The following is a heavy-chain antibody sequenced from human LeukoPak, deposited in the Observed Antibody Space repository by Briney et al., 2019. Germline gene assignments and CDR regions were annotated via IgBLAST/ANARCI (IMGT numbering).Heavy chain of an antibody. CDR3: TRRQLVRLIDY. D-gene: IGHD3-10*01. V-gene: IGHV4-4*02. J-gene: IGHJ4*02. Sequence: SETLSLTCTVFGDSINSTYWWSWVRQTPGKGLEWIGEMFHSGSTNINPSFKSRVTISIDKSKNQLSLRLTSVTAADTAVYYCTRRQLVRLIDYWGQGTLVTVSS. CDR1: GDSINSTYW. CDR2: MFHSGST.